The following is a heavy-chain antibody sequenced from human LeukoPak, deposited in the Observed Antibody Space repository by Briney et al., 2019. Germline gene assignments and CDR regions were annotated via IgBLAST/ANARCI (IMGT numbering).Heavy chain of an antibody. D-gene: IGHD2/OR15-2a*01. CDR3: ARDLVIEPTGDWFDP. CDR1: GLTFSTYW. CDR2: IKYDGSEK. J-gene: IGHJ5*02. Sequence: GGSLRLSCAASGLTFSTYWMAWVRQAPGKGLEWVANIKYDGSEKYYVDSVKGRFTISRDNAKNSLYLQMNSLRDEDTAVYYCARDLVIEPTGDWFDPWGQGTLVIVSS. V-gene: IGHV3-7*01.